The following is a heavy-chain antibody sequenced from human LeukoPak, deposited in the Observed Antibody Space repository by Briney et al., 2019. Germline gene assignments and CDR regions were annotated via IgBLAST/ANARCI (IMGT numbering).Heavy chain of an antibody. CDR3: ARLVVGALDY. D-gene: IGHD1-26*01. V-gene: IGHV4-34*01. J-gene: IGHJ4*02. CDR2: INHSGST. CDR1: GGSFSGYY. Sequence: SETLSLTCAVYGGSFSGYYWRWIREPTGKGLEWIGEINHSGSTNYNPSLKSRVTISVDTSKNQFSLKLSSVTAADTAVYYCARLVVGALDYWGQGTLVTVSS.